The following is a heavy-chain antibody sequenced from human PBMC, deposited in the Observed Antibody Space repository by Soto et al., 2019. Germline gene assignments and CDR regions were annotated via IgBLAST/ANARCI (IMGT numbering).Heavy chain of an antibody. CDR1: GGTFSSYA. J-gene: IGHJ4*02. CDR3: ARTSQAGSYWGSYFDY. V-gene: IGHV1-69*01. Sequence: QVQLVQSGAEVKKPGSSVKVSCKASGGTFSSYAISWVRQAPGQGLEWMGGIIPIFGTANYAQKFQGRVTITADESTSTAYMELSSRRSEDTAVYYCARTSQAGSYWGSYFDYWGQGTLVTVSS. D-gene: IGHD1-26*01. CDR2: IIPIFGTA.